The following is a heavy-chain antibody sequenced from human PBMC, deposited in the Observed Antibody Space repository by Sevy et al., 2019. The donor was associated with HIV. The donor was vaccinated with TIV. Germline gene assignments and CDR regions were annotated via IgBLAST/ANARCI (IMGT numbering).Heavy chain of an antibody. Sequence: SESLSLTCAISGDSVSSNSAAWNWIRQSPSRVLEWLGRTYYRSKWYNDYAVSVKSHITINPDTSKNQFSLQLNSVTPEDTAVYYCAREMETERLRAATTFDYWGQGTLVTVSS. CDR1: GDSVSSNSAA. V-gene: IGHV6-1*01. J-gene: IGHJ4*02. D-gene: IGHD4-17*01. CDR3: AREMETERLRAATTFDY. CDR2: TYYRSKWYN.